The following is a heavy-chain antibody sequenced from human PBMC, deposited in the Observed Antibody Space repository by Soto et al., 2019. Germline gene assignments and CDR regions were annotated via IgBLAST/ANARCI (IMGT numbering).Heavy chain of an antibody. CDR3: GSTNYNPSLKSRVTISVDTSKNQFSLKLSSVTAADTAVYHCARDLGPDDYIWGSYRWPGDFAFDI. D-gene: IGHD1-1*01. J-gene: IGHJ3*02. Sequence: AGGSLRLSCAASGFTFSSYAMHWVRQAPGKGLEYVSAISSNGGSTYYADSVKGRFTISRDNSKNTLYLQMGSLRAEDMAVYYCGSTNYNPSLKSRVTISVDTSKNQFSLKLSSVTAADTAVYHCARDLGPDDYIWGSYRWPGDFAFDIWGQGTMVTVSS. CDR2: ISSNGGST. V-gene: IGHV3-64*02. CDR1: GFTFSSYA.